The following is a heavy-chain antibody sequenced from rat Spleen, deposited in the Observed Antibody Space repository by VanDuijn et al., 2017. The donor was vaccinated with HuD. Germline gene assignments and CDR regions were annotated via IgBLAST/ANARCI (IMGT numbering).Heavy chain of an antibody. D-gene: IGHD1-12*02. J-gene: IGHJ2*01. CDR1: GFSLTDYS. V-gene: IGHV2S63*01. CDR3: TRNYAYYYDGSYHGGFDY. CDR2: MWSGGST. Sequence: VQLKESGPGLVQPSQTLSLTCTVSGFSLTDYSVHWVRQPPGKGLEWMGVMWSGGSTAYNLALKSRLSISRDTSKSQVFLKVNSLKTEDTGIYYCTRNYAYYYDGSYHGGFDYWGQGVMVTVSS.